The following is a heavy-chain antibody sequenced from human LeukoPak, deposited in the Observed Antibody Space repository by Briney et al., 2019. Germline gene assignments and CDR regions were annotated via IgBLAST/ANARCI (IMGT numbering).Heavy chain of an antibody. D-gene: IGHD3-3*01. Sequence: GGSLRLSCAASGFTFSSYAMSWVRQAPGKGLEWVSAISGSGGSTYYADSVKGRFTISRDNSKNTLYLQMNSLRVEDTAVYYCAKDRGGYDFWSGYYIQPYFDYWGQGTLVTVSS. CDR3: AKDRGGYDFWSGYYIQPYFDY. CDR1: GFTFSSYA. J-gene: IGHJ4*02. CDR2: ISGSGGST. V-gene: IGHV3-23*01.